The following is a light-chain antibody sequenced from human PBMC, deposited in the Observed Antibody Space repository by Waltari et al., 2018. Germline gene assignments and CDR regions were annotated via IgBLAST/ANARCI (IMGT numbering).Light chain of an antibody. J-gene: IGKJ4*01. CDR1: QSVCSSY. Sequence: ESVLTQSPGTRSLSPGERATLSCRARQSVCSSYLAWYQQTPGQAPRLLIYGASRRAPGIPDRFSGSGSGTDFTLTISSLEPEDFAVSFCQQYGSSPLTFGGGTQV. CDR2: GAS. CDR3: QQYGSSPLT. V-gene: IGKV3-20*01.